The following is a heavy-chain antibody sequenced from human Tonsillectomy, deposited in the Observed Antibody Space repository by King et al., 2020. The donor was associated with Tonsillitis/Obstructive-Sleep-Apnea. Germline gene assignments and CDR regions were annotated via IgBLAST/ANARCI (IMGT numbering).Heavy chain of an antibody. Sequence: QLVQSGAEVKKPGESLKISCQASGYSFRSYWIAWVRQMPGKGPEWMGIINPGDADIRYSPSFQGQVTISADMSISTAYLQWSSLEASDTAMYYCVRLCSGLNCYKYFQYWGQGTLVTVSS. CDR3: VRLCSGLNCYKYFQY. J-gene: IGHJ1*01. D-gene: IGHD2-15*01. V-gene: IGHV5-51*01. CDR1: GYSFRSYW. CDR2: INPGDADI.